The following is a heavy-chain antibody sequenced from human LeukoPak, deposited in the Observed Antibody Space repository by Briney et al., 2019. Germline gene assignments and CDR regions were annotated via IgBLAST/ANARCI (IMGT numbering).Heavy chain of an antibody. Sequence: ASVKVSCKASGYTFTGYYIHWVRQAPGQGLEWMGIINSSGGATTYAQKFQDRVTMTRDTPTRTVYIDLSSLRSEDTAVYYCARLYGSGDFDDYWGQGPLVTVSS. D-gene: IGHD3-10*01. J-gene: IGHJ4*02. CDR2: INSSGGAT. V-gene: IGHV1-46*01. CDR1: GYTFTGYY. CDR3: ARLYGSGDFDDY.